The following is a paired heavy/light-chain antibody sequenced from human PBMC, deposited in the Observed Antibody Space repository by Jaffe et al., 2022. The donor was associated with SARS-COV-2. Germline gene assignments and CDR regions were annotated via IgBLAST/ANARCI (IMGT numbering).Heavy chain of an antibody. CDR3: ARFYGSGSYYSHYYYLHV. CDR1: GFSFSTSGVS. CDR2: IHWDDDK. V-gene: IGHV2-5*02. D-gene: IGHD3-10*01. J-gene: IGHJ6*03. Sequence: QITLKESGPTLVKPTQTLTLTCTFSGFSFSTSGVSVGWIRQPPGKALEWLAVIHWDDDKRYSPSLKSRLTVTKDTSKNQVVLTMTNMDPADTATYYCARFYGSGSYYSHYYYLHVWGKGTTVTVSS.
Light chain of an antibody. J-gene: IGLJ1*01. Sequence: QSVLRQPPSVSGAPGQTVTISCTGSSSNIGASYGVHWYQHLAGTAPKLLIYANINRPSGVPDRFSGSRSGTSASLAITGLQAEDEADYYCQTYDNSLSGSYVFGTGTKVTVL. CDR3: QTYDNSLSGSYV. CDR2: ANI. V-gene: IGLV1-40*01. CDR1: SSNIGASYG.